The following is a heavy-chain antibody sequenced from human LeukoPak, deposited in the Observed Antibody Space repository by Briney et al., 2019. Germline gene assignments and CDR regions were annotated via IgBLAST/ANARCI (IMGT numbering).Heavy chain of an antibody. V-gene: IGHV1-8*01. CDR3: ARVVYGGNGWGY. D-gene: IGHD4-23*01. J-gene: IGHJ4*02. Sequence: ASVKVSCKASGYTFTSYDINWVRQATGQGLEWMGWMNPNSGNTGYAQKFQGRVTMTRNTSISTAYMELSSLRSGDTAVYYCARVVYGGNGWGYWGQGTLVTVSS. CDR2: MNPNSGNT. CDR1: GYTFTSYD.